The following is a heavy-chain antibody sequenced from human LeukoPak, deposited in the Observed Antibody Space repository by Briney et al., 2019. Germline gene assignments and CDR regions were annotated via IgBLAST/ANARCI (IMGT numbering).Heavy chain of an antibody. CDR2: IYYSGST. J-gene: IGHJ5*02. CDR1: GGSISSSGYY. Sequence: SETLSLTCTVSGGSISSSGYYWGWIRQPPGTGLEWIASIYYSGSTYYNPSLKSRVTISVDTSKNQLSLKLSSLTAADTDVYYCARHEYSGSYYGLSWFDPWGQGTLVTVSS. CDR3: ARHEYSGSYYGLSWFDP. V-gene: IGHV4-39*01. D-gene: IGHD1-26*01.